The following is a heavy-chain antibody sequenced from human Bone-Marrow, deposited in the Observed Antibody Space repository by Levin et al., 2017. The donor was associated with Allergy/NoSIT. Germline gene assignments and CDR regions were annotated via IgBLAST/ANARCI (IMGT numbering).Heavy chain of an antibody. D-gene: IGHD3-10*01. CDR3: ARGIVRGPKSPFDY. CDR1: GDTVTGQF. Sequence: GESLKISCKASGDTVTGQFIHWVRQAPGQGLEWMGWIDPSNGAINYVQKFQGRVTMTRDTSINTAYMALHRLRSDDTAVYYCARGIVRGPKSPFDYWGQGTLVTVST. V-gene: IGHV1-2*02. CDR2: IDPSNGAI. J-gene: IGHJ4*02.